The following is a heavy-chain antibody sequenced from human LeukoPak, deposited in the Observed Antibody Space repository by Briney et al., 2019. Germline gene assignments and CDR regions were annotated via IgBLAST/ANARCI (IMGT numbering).Heavy chain of an antibody. V-gene: IGHV3-48*03. CDR3: ARKRLADLGDDTSFGGTPFDS. CDR2: ITSGASVI. D-gene: IGHD3-16*01. Sequence: PGRSLRLSCVASGFTFKTYHMNWVRQAPGKGLEWLSGITSGASVIYYAGSVKGRFTISRDDAMNSVFLQMSGLTVDDTAVYYCARKRLADLGDDTSFGGTPFDSWGQGTLVIVSS. J-gene: IGHJ4*02. CDR1: GFTFKTYH.